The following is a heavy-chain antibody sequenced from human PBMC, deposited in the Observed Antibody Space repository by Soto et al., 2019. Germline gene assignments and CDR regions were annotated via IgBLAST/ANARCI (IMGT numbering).Heavy chain of an antibody. J-gene: IGHJ4*02. D-gene: IGHD3-10*01. V-gene: IGHV3-53*01. Sequence: EVQLVESGGGLIQPGGSLKLSCAASGFTVGNNYMSWVRQAPGKGLEWVSLIYSTGTTKYADSVKGRFTVSRDNAKNTLYLQINSLSAEDTAVYYCAKDGRGSGSHYTSFGYWGQGTLVTVSS. CDR1: GFTVGNNY. CDR2: IYSTGTT. CDR3: AKDGRGSGSHYTSFGY.